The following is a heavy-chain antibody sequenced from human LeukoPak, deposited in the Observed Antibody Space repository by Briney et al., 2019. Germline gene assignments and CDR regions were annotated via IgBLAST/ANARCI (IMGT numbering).Heavy chain of an antibody. V-gene: IGHV4-34*01. Sequence: SETLPLTCAVYGGSFSGYYWSWIRQPPGKGLEWIGEINHSGSTNYNPSLKSRVTISVDTSKNQFSLKLSSVTAADTAVYYCARGTVTTIYWGQGTLVTVSS. D-gene: IGHD4-17*01. CDR1: GGSFSGYY. CDR2: INHSGST. CDR3: ARGTVTTIY. J-gene: IGHJ4*02.